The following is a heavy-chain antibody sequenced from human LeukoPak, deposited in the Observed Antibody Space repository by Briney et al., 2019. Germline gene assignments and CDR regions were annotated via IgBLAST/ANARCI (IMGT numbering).Heavy chain of an antibody. J-gene: IGHJ4*02. CDR1: GYTFTGYY. D-gene: IGHD3-16*02. CDR2: INPNSGGT. V-gene: IGHV1-2*06. CDR3: ARSGYVWGSYRLDY. Sequence: GASVKVSCKASGYTFTGYYMHWVRQAPGHGLEWMGRINPNSGGTNYAQKFQGRVTMTRDTSISTAYMELSRLRSDDAAVYYCARSGYVWGSYRLDYWGEGTLVTVSS.